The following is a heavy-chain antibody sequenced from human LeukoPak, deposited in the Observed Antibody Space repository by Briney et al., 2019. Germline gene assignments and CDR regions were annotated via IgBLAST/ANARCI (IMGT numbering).Heavy chain of an antibody. CDR3: ARSGYYGSGSYSDY. V-gene: IGHV3-20*04. CDR2: INWHGDRT. Sequence: PGGSLRLSCAASGFNVSSNYMSWVRQAPGKGLEWVSGINWHGDRTGYADSVKGRFTISRDNAKNSLYLQMNSLRAEDTALYYCARSGYYGSGSYSDYWGQGTLVTVSS. D-gene: IGHD3-10*01. CDR1: GFNVSSNY. J-gene: IGHJ4*02.